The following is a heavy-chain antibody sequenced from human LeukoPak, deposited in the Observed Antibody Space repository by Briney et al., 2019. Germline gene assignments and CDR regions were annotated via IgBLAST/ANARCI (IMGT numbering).Heavy chain of an antibody. CDR2: INSGGSA. J-gene: IGHJ4*02. Sequence: GGSLRLSCAASGFTFSNYDMSWVRQAPGKGLEWVSSINSGGSAYYADSVKGRFTISRDNSKNTLSLQMNSLRAEDTAVYYCAKEMPPAGAFDYWGPGSLVTVSA. CDR3: AKEMPPAGAFDY. V-gene: IGHV3-23*01. D-gene: IGHD1-26*01. CDR1: GFTFSNYD.